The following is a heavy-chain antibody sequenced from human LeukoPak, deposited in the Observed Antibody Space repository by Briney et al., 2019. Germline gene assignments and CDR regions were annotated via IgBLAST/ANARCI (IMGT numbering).Heavy chain of an antibody. CDR1: GFTFDDYA. V-gene: IGHV3-43*02. Sequence: PGGSLRLSCAAAGFTFDDYAMHWVRQAPGKGLEWVSLIRGDGGSTYYAESVKGRFTISRNNSKNSLYLQMNSLRTEDTALYYCAKGTQYYYDSSGYYVGYFDYWGQGTLVTVSS. CDR3: AKGTQYYYDSSGYYVGYFDY. J-gene: IGHJ4*02. D-gene: IGHD3-22*01. CDR2: IRGDGGST.